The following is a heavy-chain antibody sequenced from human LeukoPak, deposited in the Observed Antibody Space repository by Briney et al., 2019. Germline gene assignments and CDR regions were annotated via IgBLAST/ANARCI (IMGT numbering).Heavy chain of an antibody. V-gene: IGHV3-15*01. CDR2: IKSKTEGGTT. D-gene: IGHD1-7*01. CDR1: GFTFSNSW. Sequence: GGSLRLSCAASGFTFSNSWMNWVRQAPGKGLEWVGRIKSKTEGGTTDYAAPVKGRFTISRDDSKNTLYVQMNSLKTEDTAVYYCTTLNGARGTTFMDVWGKGTTVTVSS. J-gene: IGHJ6*03. CDR3: TTLNGARGTTFMDV.